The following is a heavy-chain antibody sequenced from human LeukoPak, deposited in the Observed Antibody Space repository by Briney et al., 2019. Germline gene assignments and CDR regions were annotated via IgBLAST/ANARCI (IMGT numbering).Heavy chain of an antibody. V-gene: IGHV3-23*01. CDR1: GFTFSSYW. D-gene: IGHD3-22*01. J-gene: IGHJ3*02. Sequence: GGSLRLSCAASGFTFSSYWMSWVRQAPGKGLEWVSAISGSGGSTYYADSVKGRFTISRDNSKNTLYLQMNSLRAEDTAVYYCAKKNYDSSGYWIFDIWGQGTMVTVSS. CDR3: AKKNYDSSGYWIFDI. CDR2: ISGSGGST.